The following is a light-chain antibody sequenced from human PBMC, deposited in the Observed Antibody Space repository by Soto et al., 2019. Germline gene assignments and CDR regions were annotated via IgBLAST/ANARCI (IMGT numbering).Light chain of an antibody. CDR1: QSVSSY. CDR2: DAS. J-gene: IGKJ4*01. Sequence: EIVLTQSPVTLSLSPGERATLSCRASQSVSSYLAWYQQKPGQAPSLLIYDASNRATGIPARFSGSGSGTDFTLTISSLEPEDFAVYYCQQRSNWPLSFGGGTKV. CDR3: QQRSNWPLS. V-gene: IGKV3-11*01.